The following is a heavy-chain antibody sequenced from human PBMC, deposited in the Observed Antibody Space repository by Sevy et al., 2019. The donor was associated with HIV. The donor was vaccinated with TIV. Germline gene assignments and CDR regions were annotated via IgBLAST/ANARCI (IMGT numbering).Heavy chain of an antibody. J-gene: IGHJ4*02. CDR2: MDQGSYQK. CDR1: GFTFSDYW. Sequence: GGSLRLSCVASGFTFSDYWLSWVRQAPGKVLEWVANMDQGSYQKYCVDFVKGRFTISRDNAKNSLYLHMNSLTSEDTAVYYCVNDFAKTRHYWGQGTLVTVSS. D-gene: IGHD1-1*01. V-gene: IGHV3-7*01. CDR3: VNDFAKTRHY.